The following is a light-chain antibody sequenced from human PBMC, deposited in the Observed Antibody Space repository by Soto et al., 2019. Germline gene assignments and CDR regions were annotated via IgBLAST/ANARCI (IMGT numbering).Light chain of an antibody. CDR2: AAS. J-gene: IGKJ1*01. CDR3: QQSYSSTWT. V-gene: IGKV1-39*01. CDR1: QRIRNF. Sequence: DIQMTQSPSSLSASVGDRVTITCRASQRIRNFLNWYQQKPGKAPKLLIHAASSLQSGVPSRFSGSGSGTDFTLTISSLQPEDFATYYCQQSYSSTWTFGQGTKVDSK.